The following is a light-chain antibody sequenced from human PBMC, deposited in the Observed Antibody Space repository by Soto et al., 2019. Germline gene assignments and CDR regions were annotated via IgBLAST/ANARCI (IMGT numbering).Light chain of an antibody. J-gene: IGLJ1*01. V-gene: IGLV2-14*01. CDR1: SSDIGAYNH. CDR3: ISYTVSRSYV. Sequence: QSALTQPASVSGSPGQSITISCSGPSSDIGAYNHVAWFQQFPGKTPKLVIYSVSDRPSGVSYRFSGSKSGNTASLTISGLQADDEADYYCISYTVSRSYVFGTGTKVTVL. CDR2: SVS.